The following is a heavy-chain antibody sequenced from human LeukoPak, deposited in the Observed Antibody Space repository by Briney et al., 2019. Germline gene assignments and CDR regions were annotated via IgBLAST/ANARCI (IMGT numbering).Heavy chain of an antibody. CDR1: GFSFNMHA. Sequence: PGGSLRLSCGASGFSFNMHAMHWVRQAPGKGLEWVAVILYDGIKKYFADSVKGRFTISRDNSKNTQYLQMNSLRAEDTAVYYCAKVYCGGDCYSHFDYWGQGSLVTVSS. J-gene: IGHJ4*02. V-gene: IGHV3-30*18. CDR3: AKVYCGGDCYSHFDY. D-gene: IGHD2-21*02. CDR2: ILYDGIKK.